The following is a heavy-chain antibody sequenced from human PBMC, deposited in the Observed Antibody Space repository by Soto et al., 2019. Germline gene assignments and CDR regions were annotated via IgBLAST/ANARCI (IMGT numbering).Heavy chain of an antibody. J-gene: IGHJ6*02. V-gene: IGHV4-31*02. D-gene: IGHD1-26*01. CDR3: VRTLIGSYYGNYYYYGMDV. CDR2: IYYSGRT. Sequence: WTWIRQPPGKGLEWIGDIYYSGRTNYNPSLESRVTISVGTSMNQFSLRLSSVSATDTAVYYCVRTLIGSYYGNYYYYGMDVWGQGTTVSVSS.